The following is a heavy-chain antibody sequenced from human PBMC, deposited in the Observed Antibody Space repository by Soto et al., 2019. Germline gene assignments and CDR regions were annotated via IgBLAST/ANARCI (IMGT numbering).Heavy chain of an antibody. CDR3: AKRGAGGWFDP. Sequence: EVQLLESGGGLVQPGGSLRLSCAASGFTFSSYAMSWVRQAPGKGLEWVSVISGSGDSTYYADSVKGRFTISRDKSKNTLYLQMNSLRAEDTAVYYCAKRGAGGWFDPWGQGTLVTVSA. CDR1: GFTFSSYA. J-gene: IGHJ5*02. V-gene: IGHV3-23*01. D-gene: IGHD3-10*01. CDR2: ISGSGDST.